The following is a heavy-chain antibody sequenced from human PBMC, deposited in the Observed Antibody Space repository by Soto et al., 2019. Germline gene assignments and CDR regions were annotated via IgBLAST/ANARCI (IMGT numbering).Heavy chain of an antibody. Sequence: TLSLTCAVYGGSVSGYCWGWIRQPPGKGLEWIGEINHSGSTNYNPSLKSRVTISVDTSKNQFSLKLSSVTAADTAVYYCARGPGYRGPYFDYWGQGTLVTVSS. V-gene: IGHV4-34*01. CDR2: INHSGST. CDR3: ARGPGYRGPYFDY. CDR1: GGSVSGYC. D-gene: IGHD3-10*01. J-gene: IGHJ4*02.